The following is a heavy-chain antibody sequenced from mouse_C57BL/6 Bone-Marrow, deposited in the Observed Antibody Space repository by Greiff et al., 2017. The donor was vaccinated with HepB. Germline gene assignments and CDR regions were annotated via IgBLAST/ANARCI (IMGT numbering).Heavy chain of an antibody. D-gene: IGHD1-1*01. J-gene: IGHJ1*03. CDR3: ARELTTVVASYWYFDV. CDR2: INPNNGGT. CDR1: GYTFTDYN. Sequence: EVQLQQSGPELVKPGASVKIPCKASGYTFTDYNMDWVKQSHGKSLEWIGDINPNNGGTIYNQKFKGKATWTVDKSSSTAYMELRSLTSEDTAVYYCARELTTVVASYWYFDVWGTGTRSPSPQ. V-gene: IGHV1-18*01.